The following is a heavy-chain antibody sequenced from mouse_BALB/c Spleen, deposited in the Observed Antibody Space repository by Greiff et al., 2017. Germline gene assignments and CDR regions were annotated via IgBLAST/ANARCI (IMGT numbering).Heavy chain of an antibody. D-gene: IGHD2-14*01. CDR2: ISSGGSYT. Sequence: EVQLVESGGDLVKPGGSLKLSCAASGFTFSSYGMSWVRQTPDKRLEWVATISSGGSYTYYPDSVKGRFTISRDNAKNTLYLQMSSLKSEDTAMYYCARKGMYEGVYYFDYWGQGTTLTVSS. CDR3: ARKGMYEGVYYFDY. CDR1: GFTFSSYG. J-gene: IGHJ2*01. V-gene: IGHV5-6*01.